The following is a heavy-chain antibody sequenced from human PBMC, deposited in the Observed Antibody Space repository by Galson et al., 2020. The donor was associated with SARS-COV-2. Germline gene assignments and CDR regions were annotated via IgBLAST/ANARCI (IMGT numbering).Heavy chain of an antibody. CDR1: GGSISSSPSS. J-gene: IGHJ3*02. D-gene: IGHD5-12*01. CDR3: ARPASRTGFDYNNDAFDI. V-gene: IGHV4-39*01. Sequence: PSETLSLTCTVSGGSISSSPSSWDWIRQPPGKGPEWIGSIYYSGSTNYNLSLKSRVTISVDTSKNQFSLKLTSVTAADTAVYYCARPASRTGFDYNNDAFDIWGQGTMVTVSS. CDR2: IYYSGST.